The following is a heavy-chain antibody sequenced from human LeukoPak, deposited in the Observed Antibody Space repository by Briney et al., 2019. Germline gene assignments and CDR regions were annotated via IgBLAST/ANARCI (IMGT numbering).Heavy chain of an antibody. CDR3: AGIVLMVYATPGAFDI. J-gene: IGHJ3*02. V-gene: IGHV3-11*01. CDR1: GFTFSDYY. D-gene: IGHD2-8*01. CDR2: ISSSGSTI. Sequence: GGSLRLSCAASGFTFSDYYMSWTRQAPGKGLEWVSYISSSGSTIYYADSVKGRFTISRDNAKNSLYLQMNSLRAEDAAVYYCAGIVLMVYATPGAFDIWGQGTMVTVSS.